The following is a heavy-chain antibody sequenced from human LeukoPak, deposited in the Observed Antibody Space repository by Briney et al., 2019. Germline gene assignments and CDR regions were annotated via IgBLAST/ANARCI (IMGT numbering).Heavy chain of an antibody. Sequence: GGSLRPSCAASGFTFSSYAMSWVRQAPGKGLEWVSAISGSGGSTYYADSVKGRFTISRDNSKNTLYLQMNSLRAEDTAVYYCAKALGGYCSSTSCSYWGQGTLVTVSS. CDR1: GFTFSSYA. CDR2: ISGSGGST. V-gene: IGHV3-23*01. CDR3: AKALGGYCSSTSCSY. J-gene: IGHJ4*02. D-gene: IGHD2-2*01.